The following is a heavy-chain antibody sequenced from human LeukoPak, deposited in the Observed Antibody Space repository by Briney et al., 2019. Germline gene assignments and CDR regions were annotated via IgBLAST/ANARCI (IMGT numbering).Heavy chain of an antibody. V-gene: IGHV3-7*03. CDR2: IKQDGSEK. CDR1: GFTFSSYW. CDR3: AKVINTYYDILTGYSFDY. D-gene: IGHD3-9*01. Sequence: PGGSLRLSCAASGFTFSSYWMSWVRQAPGKGLEWVANIKQDGSEKYYVDSVKGRFTISRDNSKNTLYLQMNSLRAEDTAVYYCAKVINTYYDILTGYSFDYWGQGTLVTVSS. J-gene: IGHJ4*02.